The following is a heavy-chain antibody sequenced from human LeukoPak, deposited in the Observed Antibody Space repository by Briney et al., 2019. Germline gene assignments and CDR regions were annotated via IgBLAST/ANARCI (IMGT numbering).Heavy chain of an antibody. V-gene: IGHV1-18*01. CDR3: ARDLSSSWYAGSALGYFDY. CDR1: GYTFTSYD. CDR2: ISAYNGNT. Sequence: ASVKVSCKASGYTFTSYDINWVRQATGQGLEWMGWISAYNGNTNYAQKLQGRVTMTTDTSTSTAYMELRSLRSDDTAVYYCARDLSSSWYAGSALGYFDYWGQGTLVTVSS. D-gene: IGHD6-13*01. J-gene: IGHJ4*02.